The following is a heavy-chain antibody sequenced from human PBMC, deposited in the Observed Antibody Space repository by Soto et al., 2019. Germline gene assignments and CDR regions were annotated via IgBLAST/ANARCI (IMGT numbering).Heavy chain of an antibody. CDR3: ARVPIRSPYYFDY. J-gene: IGHJ4*02. CDR1: GGSISSYY. CDR2: IYYSGTT. V-gene: IGHV4-59*01. D-gene: IGHD3-3*01. Sequence: SETLSLTCTVSGGSISSYYWSWIRQPPGKGLEWIGYIYYSGTTNYNPSLKSRVTISVDTSKKQFSLMLSSVTAADTAVYYCARVPIRSPYYFDYWGQGTLVTVS.